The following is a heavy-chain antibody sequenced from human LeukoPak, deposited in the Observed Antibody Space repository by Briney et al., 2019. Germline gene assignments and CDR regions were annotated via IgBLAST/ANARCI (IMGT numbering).Heavy chain of an antibody. D-gene: IGHD5-24*01. CDR2: IIPIFGTA. CDR3: ANSRDGYNYDGPNFDY. Sequence: SVKVSCKASGGTFSSYAISWVRQAPGQGLEWMGGIIPIFGTANYAQKFQGRVTITADESTSTAYMELSSLRSEDTAVYYCANSRDGYNYDGPNFDYWGQGTLVTVSS. CDR1: GGTFSSYA. V-gene: IGHV1-69*13. J-gene: IGHJ4*02.